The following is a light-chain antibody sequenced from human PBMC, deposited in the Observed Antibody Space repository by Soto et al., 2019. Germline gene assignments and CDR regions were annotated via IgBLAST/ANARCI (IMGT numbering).Light chain of an antibody. V-gene: IGKV3-11*01. CDR1: QSVSTY. CDR3: QQRSDWVS. CDR2: DAS. Sequence: EIVLTQSPATLSLSPGESATLSCRASQSVSTYLAWYRHKPGQAPRLLIYDASNRATGVPARFSGSGSGTDFTLTISSLEPEDFAVYYCQQRSDWVSFGGGTRVEIK. J-gene: IGKJ4*01.